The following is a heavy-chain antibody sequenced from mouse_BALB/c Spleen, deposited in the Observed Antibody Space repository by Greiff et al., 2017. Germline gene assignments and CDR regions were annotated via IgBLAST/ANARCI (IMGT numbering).Heavy chain of an antibody. Sequence: QVQLQQPGAELVRPGASVKLSCKASGYTFTSYWINWVKQRPGQGLEWIGNIYPSDSYTNYNQKFKDKATLTVDKSSSTAYMQLSSPTSEDSAVYYCTRAYHYAMDYWGQGTSVTVSS. J-gene: IGHJ4*01. V-gene: IGHV1-69*02. CDR1: GYTFTSYW. CDR3: TRAYHYAMDY. CDR2: IYPSDSYT. D-gene: IGHD2-10*01.